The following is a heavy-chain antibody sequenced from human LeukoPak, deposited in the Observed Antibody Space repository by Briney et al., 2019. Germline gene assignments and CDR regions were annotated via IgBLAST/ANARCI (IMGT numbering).Heavy chain of an antibody. J-gene: IGHJ4*02. CDR2: IYPGDSDT. D-gene: IGHD4-17*01. V-gene: IGHV5-51*01. Sequence: GGSLKISCKGSGYSFTSYWIGWVRQMPGKGLEWMGIIYPGDSDTRYSPSFQGQVTISADKSISTAYLQWSSLKASDTAMYYCARLTKYDYCDYATRVDYWGQGTLVTVSS. CDR3: ARLTKYDYCDYATRVDY. CDR1: GYSFTSYW.